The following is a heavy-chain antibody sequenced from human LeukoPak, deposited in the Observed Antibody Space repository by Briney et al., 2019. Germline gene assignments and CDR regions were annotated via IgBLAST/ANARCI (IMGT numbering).Heavy chain of an antibody. Sequence: PGGSLRLSCAASGFTFSSYAMSWVRQAPGKGLEWVSAISGSGGSTYYADSVKGRFTISRDNSKNTLYLQMNSLRAEDTAVYYCAKDRYDSSGYPNCLDYWGQGTLVTVSS. D-gene: IGHD3-22*01. CDR2: ISGSGGST. V-gene: IGHV3-23*01. CDR1: GFTFSSYA. J-gene: IGHJ4*02. CDR3: AKDRYDSSGYPNCLDY.